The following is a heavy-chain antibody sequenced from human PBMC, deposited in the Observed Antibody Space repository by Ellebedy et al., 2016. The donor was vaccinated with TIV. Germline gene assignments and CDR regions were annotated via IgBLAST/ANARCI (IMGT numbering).Heavy chain of an antibody. CDR1: GFSFSSYV. Sequence: GGSLRLSXAASGFSFSSYVIHWVPKAPAKGREGVAVISHDGSKTYYTDSVKGRFTISRDDSKNTLYLQMNGLRAEDTAVYYCAREYYYDRSASPSFYFDYWGQGTLVTVSS. V-gene: IGHV3-30-3*01. CDR3: AREYYYDRSASPSFYFDY. CDR2: ISHDGSKT. D-gene: IGHD3-22*01. J-gene: IGHJ4*02.